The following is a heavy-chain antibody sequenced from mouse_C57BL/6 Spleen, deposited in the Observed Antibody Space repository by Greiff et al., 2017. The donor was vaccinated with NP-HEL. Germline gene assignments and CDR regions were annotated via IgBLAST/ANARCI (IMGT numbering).Heavy chain of an antibody. Sequence: QVQLQQSGAELVMPGASVKLSCKASGYTFTSYWMHWVKQRPGQGLEWIGEIDPSDSYTNYNQKFKGKSTLTVDKSSSTAYMQLSSLTSEDSAVYYCARIEDDGYYYAMDYWGQGTSVTVSS. J-gene: IGHJ4*01. CDR2: IDPSDSYT. V-gene: IGHV1-69*01. D-gene: IGHD2-3*01. CDR1: GYTFTSYW. CDR3: ARIEDDGYYYAMDY.